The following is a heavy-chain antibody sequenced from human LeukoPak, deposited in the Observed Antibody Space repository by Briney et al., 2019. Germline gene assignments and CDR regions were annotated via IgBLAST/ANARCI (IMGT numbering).Heavy chain of an antibody. V-gene: IGHV1-18*01. Sequence: ASVKVSCKASGYTFTSYGISWVRQAPGQGLEWMGWISAYNGNTNYAQKLQGRVTMTTDTSTSTAYMELRSLRSDDTAVYYCARDLIPSGSYSYYYYYMDVWGKGTTVTISS. CDR1: GYTFTSYG. D-gene: IGHD1-26*01. J-gene: IGHJ6*03. CDR3: ARDLIPSGSYSYYYYYMDV. CDR2: ISAYNGNT.